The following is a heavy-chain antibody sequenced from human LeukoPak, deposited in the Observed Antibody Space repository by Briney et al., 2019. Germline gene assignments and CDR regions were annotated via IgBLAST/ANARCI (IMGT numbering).Heavy chain of an antibody. CDR1: GGSFSGYY. J-gene: IGHJ6*03. Sequence: PSETLSLTCAVYGGSFSGYYWSWLRQPPGKGLEWIGEINHSGSTNYNPSLKSRVTISVDTSKNQFSLKLSSVTAADTAVYYCARAGPRAPYCSSTSCYRGDYYYMDVWGKGTTVTVSS. V-gene: IGHV4-34*01. CDR2: INHSGST. D-gene: IGHD2-2*02. CDR3: ARAGPRAPYCSSTSCYRGDYYYMDV.